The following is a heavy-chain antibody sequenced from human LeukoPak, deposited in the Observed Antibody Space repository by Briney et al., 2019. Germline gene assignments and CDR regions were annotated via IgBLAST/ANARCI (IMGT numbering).Heavy chain of an antibody. CDR3: ARDVGYDSSGSYPYYFDY. Sequence: GASVKVSCKASGYIFINYDITWVRQAPGQGLEWMGWISAHIGNTNYAQKLQGRVIMTTDTSTSTAYMELRSLRSDDTAVYYCARDVGYDSSGSYPYYFDYWGLGTLVTVSS. V-gene: IGHV1-18*01. D-gene: IGHD3-22*01. J-gene: IGHJ4*02. CDR2: ISAHIGNT. CDR1: GYIFINYD.